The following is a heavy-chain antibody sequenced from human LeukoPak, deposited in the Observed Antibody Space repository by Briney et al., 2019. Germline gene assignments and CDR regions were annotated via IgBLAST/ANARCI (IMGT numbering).Heavy chain of an antibody. D-gene: IGHD6-19*01. CDR2: INHSGST. J-gene: IGHJ4*02. Sequence: SETLSLTCAVHGGSFSGYYWSWIRQPPGKGLEWIGEINHSGSTNYNPSLKSRVTISVDTSKNQFSLKLSSVTAADTAVYYCARGGDSSGWYGVIDYWGQGTLVTVSS. CDR1: GGSFSGYY. V-gene: IGHV4-34*01. CDR3: ARGGDSSGWYGVIDY.